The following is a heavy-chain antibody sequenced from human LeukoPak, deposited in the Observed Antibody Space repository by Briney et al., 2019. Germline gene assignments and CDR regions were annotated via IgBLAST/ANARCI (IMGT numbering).Heavy chain of an antibody. CDR1: GYTFTGYY. D-gene: IGHD3-10*01. CDR2: INPNSGGT. Sequence: ASVKVSCKASGYTFTGYYMHWVRQAPGQGLEWMGWINPNSGGTNYAQQFQGRVTMTRDTSISTAYMELSRLRSDDTAVYYCARGNDYYGSGSYLDVWGKGTTVTISS. V-gene: IGHV1-2*02. J-gene: IGHJ6*04. CDR3: ARGNDYYGSGSYLDV.